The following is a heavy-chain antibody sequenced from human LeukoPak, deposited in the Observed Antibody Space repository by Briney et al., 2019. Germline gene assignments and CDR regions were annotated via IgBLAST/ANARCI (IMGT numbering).Heavy chain of an antibody. CDR2: VHLNGRS. D-gene: IGHD2/OR15-2a*01. CDR1: GGSISATNW. CDR3: AREGGFYRPLDY. V-gene: IGHV4-4*02. Sequence: ASETLSLTCDVSGGSISATNWWTWVRQPPGGGLEWIGEVHLNGRSHYSPSLESRVTMSADMSENLISLHLTSVTAADTAVYYCAREGGFYRPLDYTGPGTLVIVSS. J-gene: IGHJ4*02.